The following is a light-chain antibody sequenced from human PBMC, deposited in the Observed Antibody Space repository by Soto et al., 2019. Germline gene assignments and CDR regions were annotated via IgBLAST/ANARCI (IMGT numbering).Light chain of an antibody. CDR1: ETIDTY. CDR2: FAS. Sequence: DIQMTQSPSSLSASVGDRVTITCRASETIDTYLNWYQQKPGKAPRLLIYFASSLQSGVPVRFSGSGYGTEFTLTISSLQREDFATYFCQQDYNFPRTFGLGTKLEIK. V-gene: IGKV1-39*01. CDR3: QQDYNFPRT. J-gene: IGKJ1*01.